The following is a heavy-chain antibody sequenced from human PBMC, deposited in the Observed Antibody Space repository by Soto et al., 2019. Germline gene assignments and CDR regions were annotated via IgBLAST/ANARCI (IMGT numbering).Heavy chain of an antibody. Sequence: EVQLLESGGGLVQPGGSLRLSCAASGFTFSSYAMSWVRQAPGKGLEWVSAISGSGGSTYYADSVKGRFTISRDNSKNTLYLQMNRPRAEDTAVYYCAKENGYSSSWFESDYWGQGPLVTVSS. D-gene: IGHD6-13*01. J-gene: IGHJ4*02. V-gene: IGHV3-23*01. CDR2: ISGSGGST. CDR3: AKENGYSSSWFESDY. CDR1: GFTFSSYA.